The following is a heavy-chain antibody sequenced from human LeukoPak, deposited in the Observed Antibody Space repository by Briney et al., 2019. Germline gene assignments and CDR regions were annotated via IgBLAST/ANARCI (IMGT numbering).Heavy chain of an antibody. Sequence: ASVKVSCKPSGYTFTGFYIHWVRQAPGQGLQWMAWINPKNGATKYSHNFRGRVTMTRDTSIDTAYMELSSLTSDDTAIYYCARPTHRLTVTTAIDYWGQGTLVTVSS. J-gene: IGHJ4*02. CDR2: INPKNGAT. V-gene: IGHV1-2*02. D-gene: IGHD4-17*01. CDR1: GYTFTGFY. CDR3: ARPTHRLTVTTAIDY.